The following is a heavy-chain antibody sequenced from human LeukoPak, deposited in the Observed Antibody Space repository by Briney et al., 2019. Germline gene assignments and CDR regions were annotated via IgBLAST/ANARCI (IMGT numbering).Heavy chain of an antibody. V-gene: IGHV1-24*01. CDR3: ARDRGSGGGFDY. D-gene: IGHD6-19*01. CDR1: GYTLTELS. CDR2: FDPEDGET. J-gene: IGHJ4*02. Sequence: ASVKVSCKVSGYTLTELSMHWVRQAPGKGLEWMGGFDPEDGETIYAQKFQGRVTMTEDTSTDTAYVELSSLRSEDTAVYYCARDRGSGGGFDYWGQGTLVTVSS.